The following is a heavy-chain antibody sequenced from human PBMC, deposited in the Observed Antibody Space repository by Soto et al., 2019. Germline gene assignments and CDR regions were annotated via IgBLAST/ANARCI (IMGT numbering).Heavy chain of an antibody. CDR1: GYTFTSYG. V-gene: IGHV1-18*01. J-gene: IGHJ5*02. Sequence: QVQLVQSGAEVKKPGASVKVSCKASGYTFTSYGISWVRQAPGQGLEWMGWISAYNGNTNYAQKLQGRVTMTTTTSTSTAYMELSGLSSDDTAVYYCARDRVVRGVIITGSYNWFDPWGQGTLVTVSS. CDR2: ISAYNGNT. CDR3: ARDRVVRGVIITGSYNWFDP. D-gene: IGHD3-10*01.